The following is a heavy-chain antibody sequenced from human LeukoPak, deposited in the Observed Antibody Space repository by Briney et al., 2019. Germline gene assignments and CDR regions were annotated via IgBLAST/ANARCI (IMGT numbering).Heavy chain of an antibody. CDR1: GGSFSGYY. Sequence: SETLSFTCAVYGGSFSGYYWSWIRQPPGKGLEWIGEINHSGSTNYNPSLKSRVTISVDTSKNQFSLKLSSVTAADTAVYYCARGRGFDYWGQGTLVTVSS. CDR3: ARGRGFDY. V-gene: IGHV4-34*01. J-gene: IGHJ4*02. CDR2: INHSGST.